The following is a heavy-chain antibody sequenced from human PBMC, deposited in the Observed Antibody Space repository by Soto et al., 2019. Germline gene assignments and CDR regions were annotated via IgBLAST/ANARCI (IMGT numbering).Heavy chain of an antibody. D-gene: IGHD2-15*01. Sequence: ASVKLSCKASGYSFTVYYMHWVRQAPGQGLEWMGWINPNSGGTNYAQKFQGWVTMTRDTSISTAYMELSRLRSDDTAVYYCARDLSAGLANIVVVVAATPSGMDVWGQGTTVTVSS. V-gene: IGHV1-2*04. CDR2: INPNSGGT. CDR3: ARDLSAGLANIVVVVAATPSGMDV. CDR1: GYSFTVYY. J-gene: IGHJ6*02.